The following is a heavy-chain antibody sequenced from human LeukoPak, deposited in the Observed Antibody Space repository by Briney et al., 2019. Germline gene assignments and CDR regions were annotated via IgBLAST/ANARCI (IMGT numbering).Heavy chain of an antibody. CDR2: INHSGST. CDR1: GGSLSSSSYY. V-gene: IGHV4-39*07. Sequence: SETLSLTCTVSGGSLSSSSYYWSWVRQPPGTGMGWGGEINHSGSTNYNPSLKSRVTISVDTSKNQFSLKLSSVTAAETAVYYCARLRRFDYWGQGTLVTVSS. CDR3: ARLRRFDY. J-gene: IGHJ4*02.